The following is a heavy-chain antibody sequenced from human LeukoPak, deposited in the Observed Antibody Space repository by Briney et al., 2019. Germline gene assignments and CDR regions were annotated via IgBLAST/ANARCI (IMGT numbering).Heavy chain of an antibody. J-gene: IGHJ3*02. V-gene: IGHV3-23*01. CDR3: AKDIVVVTSGSNAFDI. D-gene: IGHD2-21*02. Sequence: SGGSLRLSCAASGFSFSSYAMSWVRQAPGKGLAWVSGISGSGGSTYYADSVKGRFTISRDNSKNTLYLQMNSLRAEDTAVYYRAKDIVVVTSGSNAFDIWGQGTTVTVSS. CDR1: GFSFSSYA. CDR2: ISGSGGST.